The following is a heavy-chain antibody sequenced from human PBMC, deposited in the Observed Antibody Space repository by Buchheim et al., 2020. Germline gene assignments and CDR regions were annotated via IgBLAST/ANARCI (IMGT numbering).Heavy chain of an antibody. Sequence: QVQLVESGGGLVKPGGSLRLSCAAPGFIFSDYYMSWIRRTPGKGLEWLASISTSSAYTYYADSVKGRFTISRDNAKNSLNLQMNSLRVEDSAIYYCARDLTGTYWFDPWGQGTL. CDR1: GFIFSDYY. D-gene: IGHD1-7*01. CDR2: ISTSSAYT. CDR3: ARDLTGTYWFDP. V-gene: IGHV3-11*06. J-gene: IGHJ5*02.